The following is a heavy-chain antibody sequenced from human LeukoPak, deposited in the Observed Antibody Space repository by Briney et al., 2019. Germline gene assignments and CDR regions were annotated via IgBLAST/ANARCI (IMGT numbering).Heavy chain of an antibody. CDR2: IISSGSTI. Sequence: GGSLRLSCAASGFTFSSYEMNWVRQAPGKGLEWVSYIISSGSTIYYADSVKGRFTISRDNAKNSLYLQMNSLRAEDTAVYYCARGWIRQQLVRIHYGMDVWGQGTTVTVCS. CDR3: ARGWIRQQLVRIHYGMDV. J-gene: IGHJ6*02. V-gene: IGHV3-48*03. D-gene: IGHD6-13*01. CDR1: GFTFSSYE.